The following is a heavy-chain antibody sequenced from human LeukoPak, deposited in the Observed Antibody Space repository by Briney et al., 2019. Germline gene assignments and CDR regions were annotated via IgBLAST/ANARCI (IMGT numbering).Heavy chain of an antibody. CDR3: ATAARLVFYYYGMDV. Sequence: ASVKVSCRVSGYTLTELSMHWVRQAPGKGLEWMGGFDPEDGETIYAQKFQGRVTMTEDTSTDTAYMELSSLRSEDTAVYYCATAARLVFYYYGMDVWGQGTTVAVSS. V-gene: IGHV1-24*01. CDR1: GYTLTELS. D-gene: IGHD5-12*01. J-gene: IGHJ6*02. CDR2: FDPEDGET.